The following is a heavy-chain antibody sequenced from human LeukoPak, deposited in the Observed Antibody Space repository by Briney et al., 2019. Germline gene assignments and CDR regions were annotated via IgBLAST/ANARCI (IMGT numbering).Heavy chain of an antibody. V-gene: IGHV3-21*01. Sequence: NPGGSLRLSCAASGFTFSSYSMNWVRQAPGKGLEWVSSISSSSSYIYYADSVKGRFTVSRDNAKNSLYLQMNSLRAEDTAVYYCARDQGGLRYFDWLFYWGQGTLVTVSS. CDR2: ISSSSSYI. J-gene: IGHJ4*02. CDR1: GFTFSSYS. D-gene: IGHD3-9*01. CDR3: ARDQGGLRYFDWLFY.